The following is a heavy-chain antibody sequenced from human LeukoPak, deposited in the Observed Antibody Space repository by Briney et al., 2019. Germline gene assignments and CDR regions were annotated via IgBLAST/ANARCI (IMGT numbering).Heavy chain of an antibody. CDR2: INPNSGGT. D-gene: IGHD3-10*01. V-gene: IGHV1-2*02. J-gene: IGHJ4*02. Sequence: ASVKVSCKASGYTFTGYYMHWVRQAPGRGLEWMGWINPNSGGTNYAQKFQGRVTMTRDTSISTAYMELSRLRSDDTAVYYCARDITMVRGVIDSPDYWGQGTLVTVSS. CDR1: GYTFTGYY. CDR3: ARDITMVRGVIDSPDY.